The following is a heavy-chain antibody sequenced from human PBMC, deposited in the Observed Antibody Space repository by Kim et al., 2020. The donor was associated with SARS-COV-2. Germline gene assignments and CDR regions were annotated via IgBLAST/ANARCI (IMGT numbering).Heavy chain of an antibody. CDR2: LYTGGSS. J-gene: IGHJ6*03. CDR3: ASVVAEFRDYYYMDV. V-gene: IGHV3-53*01. CDR1: GFSVSVTY. D-gene: IGHD3-16*01. Sequence: GGSLRLSCAASGFSVSVTYMSWVRQAPGRGLEWVSVLYTGGSSYYADSVKGRFIISRDDSENTLYLRMNSLGAEDAAVYFCASVVAEFRDYYYMDVWGKGTTVTVSS.